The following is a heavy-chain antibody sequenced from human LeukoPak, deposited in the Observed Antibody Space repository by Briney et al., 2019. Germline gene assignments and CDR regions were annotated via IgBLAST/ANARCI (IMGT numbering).Heavy chain of an antibody. CDR1: GGSISSSNYY. J-gene: IGHJ4*02. Sequence: PSETLSLTCTVSGGSISSSNYYWSWIRQPPGKGLEWIGYIYYTGSTNYNPSLKSRVTISVDTSKNQFSLKLSSVTAADTAVYYCARDRGDGYGYFWDYWGQGTLVTVSS. D-gene: IGHD5-12*01. CDR3: ARDRGDGYGYFWDY. V-gene: IGHV4-61*01. CDR2: IYYTGST.